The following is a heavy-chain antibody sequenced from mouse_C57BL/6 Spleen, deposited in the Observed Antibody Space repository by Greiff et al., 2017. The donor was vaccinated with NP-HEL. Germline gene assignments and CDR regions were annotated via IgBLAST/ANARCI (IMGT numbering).Heavy chain of an antibody. J-gene: IGHJ1*03. D-gene: IGHD1-3*01. CDR3: TRDKSNYGYFDV. V-gene: IGHV5-9-1*02. Sequence: EVHLVESGEGLVKPGGSLKLSCAASGFTFSSYAMSWVRQTPEKRLEWVAYISSGGDDIYYADTVKGRFTISRDNARNTLYLQMSSLKSEDTAMYYCTRDKSNYGYFDVWGTGTTVTVSS. CDR1: GFTFSSYA. CDR2: ISSGGDDI.